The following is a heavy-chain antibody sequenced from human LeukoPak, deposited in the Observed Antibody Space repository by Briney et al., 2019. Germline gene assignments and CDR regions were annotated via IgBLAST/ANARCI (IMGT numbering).Heavy chain of an antibody. CDR1: GFTFSSYA. J-gene: IGHJ5*02. D-gene: IGHD2-2*01. V-gene: IGHV3-23*01. Sequence: PGGSLRLSCAASGFTFSSYAMSWVRQAPGKGLEWVSAISGSGGSTYYADSVKGRFTISRDNSKNTLYLQMNSLRAEDTAVYYCAKQGGGYCSSTSCSFDPWGQGTLVTVSS. CDR3: AKQGGGYCSSTSCSFDP. CDR2: ISGSGGST.